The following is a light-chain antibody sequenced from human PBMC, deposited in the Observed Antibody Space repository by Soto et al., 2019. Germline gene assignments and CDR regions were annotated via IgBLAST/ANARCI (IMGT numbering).Light chain of an antibody. J-gene: IGLJ3*02. CDR2: EVN. CDR1: SSDIGTYNY. Sequence: QSALTQPASVSGSPGQSITISCTGTSSDIGTYNYVSWYQQHPGKAPKLMIYEVNNRPSGISNRFSGSKSGNTASLTISGLRAEDEDDYYCSSFISSSTPRVFGGGTKVTVL. CDR3: SSFISSSTPRV. V-gene: IGLV2-14*01.